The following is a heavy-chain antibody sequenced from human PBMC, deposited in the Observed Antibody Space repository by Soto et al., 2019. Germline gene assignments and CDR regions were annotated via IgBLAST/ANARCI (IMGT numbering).Heavy chain of an antibody. J-gene: IGHJ6*02. CDR3: ARDNDRPQLGGNYYYILDV. D-gene: IGHD2-8*01. Sequence: QVHLEQSGAEVKKPGSSVKVSCKASGGTFRTAAVSWVRQAPGQGLEWLGGIMPVFRTPDYAQKFQGRVTITADGSTSTAYMELSGLRSDDTAVYYCARDNDRPQLGGNYYYILDVWGQGTTITVSS. CDR1: GGTFRTAA. CDR2: IMPVFRTP. V-gene: IGHV1-69*12.